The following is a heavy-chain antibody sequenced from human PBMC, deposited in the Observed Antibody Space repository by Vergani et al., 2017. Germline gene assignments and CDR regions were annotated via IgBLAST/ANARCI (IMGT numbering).Heavy chain of an antibody. D-gene: IGHD1-26*01. V-gene: IGHV4-59*01. Sequence: QVQLQESGPGLVKPSETLSLTCTVSGGSISSYYWSWIRQPPGKGLEWIGYIYYSGSTNYNPSLKSRVTISVDTSKNQFSLKLSAVTAADTAVDYCARDSGSCSRAFDIWGQGTMVTVSS. CDR2: IYYSGST. CDR3: ARDSGSCSRAFDI. J-gene: IGHJ3*02. CDR1: GGSISSYY.